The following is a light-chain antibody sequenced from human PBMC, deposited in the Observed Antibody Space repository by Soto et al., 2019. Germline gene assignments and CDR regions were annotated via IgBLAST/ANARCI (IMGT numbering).Light chain of an antibody. CDR3: SSYTSSSTLVV. V-gene: IGLV2-14*01. CDR1: SSDVGDYNY. Sequence: QYALTQAASASGSPGQSITISCTGTSSDVGDYNYVSWYQQHPGKAPKLMIYDVSNRPSGVSNRFSGSKSGNTASLTISGLQAEDEADYYCSSYTSSSTLVVFGGGTKVTVL. J-gene: IGLJ2*01. CDR2: DVS.